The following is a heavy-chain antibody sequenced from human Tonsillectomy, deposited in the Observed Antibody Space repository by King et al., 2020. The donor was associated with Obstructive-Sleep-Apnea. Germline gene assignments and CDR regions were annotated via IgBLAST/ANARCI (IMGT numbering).Heavy chain of an antibody. D-gene: IGHD3-10*01. J-gene: IGHJ4*02. CDR1: GFIFSSYG. CDR2: MPYDGSNE. Sequence: VQLVESGGGVVQPGGSLRLSCEASGFIFSSYGMLWVRQAPGMGLAWVAFMPYDGSNEYYADSVRGRFTISRDNSKNILYLQMNSLRAEDTAVYYCAKSYYDSGTYYNYFDYWGQGTLVSVSS. CDR3: AKSYYDSGTYYNYFDY. V-gene: IGHV3-30*02.